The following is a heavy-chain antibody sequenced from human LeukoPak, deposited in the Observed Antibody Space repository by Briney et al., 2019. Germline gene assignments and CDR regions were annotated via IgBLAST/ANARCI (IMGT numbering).Heavy chain of an antibody. CDR3: ARGFYYAYD. V-gene: IGHV3-9*03. CDR2: ISWNSGSI. Sequence: GGSLRLSCAASGFTFDDYAMHWVRQAPGKGLEWVSGISWNSGSIGYADSVKGRFTNSRDNAKNSLYLQMNSLRAEDMALYYCARGFYYAYDWGQGTLVTVSS. D-gene: IGHD3-16*01. J-gene: IGHJ4*02. CDR1: GFTFDDYA.